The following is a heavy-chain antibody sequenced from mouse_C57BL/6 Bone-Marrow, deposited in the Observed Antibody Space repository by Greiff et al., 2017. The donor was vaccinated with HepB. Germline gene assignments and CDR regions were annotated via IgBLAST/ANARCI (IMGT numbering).Heavy chain of an antibody. CDR1: GFTFSDYG. V-gene: IGHV5-17*01. J-gene: IGHJ3*01. CDR3: ARGYYYGSSPFAY. CDR2: ISSGSSTI. Sequence: EVKLVESGGGLVKPGGSLKLSCAASGFTFSDYGMHCVRQAPEKGLEWVAYISSGSSTIYYADTVKGRFTISRDNAKNTLFLQMTSLRSEDTAMYYGARGYYYGSSPFAYWGQGTRVTVSA. D-gene: IGHD1-1*01.